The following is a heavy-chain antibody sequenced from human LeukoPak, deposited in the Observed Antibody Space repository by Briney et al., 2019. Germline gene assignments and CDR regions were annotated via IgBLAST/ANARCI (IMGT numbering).Heavy chain of an antibody. J-gene: IGHJ1*01. D-gene: IGHD3-3*01. CDR2: IYTSGST. Sequence: SETLSLTCTVSGGSISSYYWSWIRQPAGKGLEWIGRIYTSGSTNYNPSLKSRVTMSVDTSKNQFSLKLSSVTAVDTAVYYCARDSADSTYYDFWSGYSSAEYFQHWGQGTLVTVSS. V-gene: IGHV4-4*07. CDR1: GGSISSYY. CDR3: ARDSADSTYYDFWSGYSSAEYFQH.